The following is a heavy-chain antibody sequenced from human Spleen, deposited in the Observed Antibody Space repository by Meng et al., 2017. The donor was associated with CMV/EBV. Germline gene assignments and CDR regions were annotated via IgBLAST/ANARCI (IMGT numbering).Heavy chain of an antibody. CDR1: GYSISTGYY. Sequence: SETLSLTCTVSGYSISTGYYWGWIRQPPGKGLEWIGSIYHSGSTNYNPSLESRVTISVDTSKNQFSLKLSSVTAADTAVYYCARDSDSSGYQYYYYGMDVWGQGTTVTVSS. V-gene: IGHV4-38-2*02. D-gene: IGHD3-22*01. J-gene: IGHJ6*02. CDR2: IYHSGST. CDR3: ARDSDSSGYQYYYYGMDV.